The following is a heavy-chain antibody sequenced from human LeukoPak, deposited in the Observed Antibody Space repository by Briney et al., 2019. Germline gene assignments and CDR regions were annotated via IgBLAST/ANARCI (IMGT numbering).Heavy chain of an antibody. V-gene: IGHV3-21*01. Sequence: GGSLRLSCVGSGFTFNKYGMNWVRQAPGKGLEWVSSISSTGGGTYYAASVRGRFTISRDNAKNSLYLQMNSLRAEDTAVYYCAELGITMIGGVWGKGTTVTISS. CDR1: GFTFNKYG. CDR3: AELGITMIGGV. CDR2: ISSTGGGT. D-gene: IGHD3-10*02. J-gene: IGHJ6*04.